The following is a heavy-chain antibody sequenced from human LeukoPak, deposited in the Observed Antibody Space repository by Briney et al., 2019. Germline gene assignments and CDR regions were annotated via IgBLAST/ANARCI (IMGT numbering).Heavy chain of an antibody. J-gene: IGHJ4*02. CDR2: IYHSGST. V-gene: IGHV4-38-2*02. D-gene: IGHD3-10*01. CDR3: ARERGAG. CDR1: GYSISSGYY. Sequence: PSETLSLTCTVSGYSISSGYYWGWIRQPPGKGLEWIGSIYHSGSTYYNPSLKSRVTISVDTSKNQFSLKLGSVTAADTAVYYCARERGAGWGQGTLVTVSS.